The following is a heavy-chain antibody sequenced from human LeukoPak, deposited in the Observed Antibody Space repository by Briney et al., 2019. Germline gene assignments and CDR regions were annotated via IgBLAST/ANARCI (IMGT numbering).Heavy chain of an antibody. J-gene: IGHJ4*02. V-gene: IGHV4-59*01. Sequence: PSETLSLTCTVSGGSISSYQWSWIRQPPGKGLEWIGNIYYSGSANYNPSLKSRVTISVDTSKNQFPLKLSPVTAADTAVYYCARVGVDYSGNIIKYFFDYWGQGTLVTVSS. CDR1: GGSISSYQ. CDR2: IYYSGSA. CDR3: ARVGVDYSGNIIKYFFDY. D-gene: IGHD4-23*01.